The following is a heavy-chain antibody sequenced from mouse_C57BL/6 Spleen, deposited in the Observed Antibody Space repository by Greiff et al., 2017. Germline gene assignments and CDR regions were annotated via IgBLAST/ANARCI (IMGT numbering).Heavy chain of an antibody. D-gene: IGHD1-1*01. J-gene: IGHJ3*01. CDR3: TPYYYGSSYWFAY. Sequence: QVQLQQSGAELVRPGASVTLSCKASGYTFTDYEMHWVKQTPVHGLEWIGAIDPETGGTAYNQKFKGKAILTADKSSSTAYMELRSLTSEDSAVYYCTPYYYGSSYWFAYWGKGTLGTVSA. CDR2: IDPETGGT. V-gene: IGHV1-15*01. CDR1: GYTFTDYE.